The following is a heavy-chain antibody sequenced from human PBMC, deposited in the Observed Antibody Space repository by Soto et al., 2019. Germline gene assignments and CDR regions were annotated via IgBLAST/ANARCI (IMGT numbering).Heavy chain of an antibody. CDR1: GFTFSNAW. D-gene: IGHD6-19*01. V-gene: IGHV3-15*01. Sequence: GGSLRLSCAASGFTFSNAWMSWVRQAPGKGLEWVGRIKSKTDGGTTDYAAPVKGRFTISRDDSKNTLYLQMNSLKTEDTAVYYCTTDRSGYSSGWYPGYYYYYDMDVWGQGTTVTVSS. CDR2: IKSKTDGGTT. CDR3: TTDRSGYSSGWYPGYYYYYDMDV. J-gene: IGHJ6*02.